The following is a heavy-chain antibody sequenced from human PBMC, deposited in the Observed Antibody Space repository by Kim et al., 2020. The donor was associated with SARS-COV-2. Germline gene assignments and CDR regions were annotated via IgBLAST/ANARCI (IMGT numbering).Heavy chain of an antibody. Sequence: GGSLRLSCAASGFTFSSYGMHWVRQAPGKGLEWVAVISYDGSNKYYADSVKGRFTISRDNSKNTLYLQMNSLRAEDTAVYYCARDRAITMVRGGYYGMDVWGQGTTVTVSS. CDR3: ARDRAITMVRGGYYGMDV. J-gene: IGHJ6*02. CDR2: ISYDGSNK. V-gene: IGHV3-33*05. D-gene: IGHD3-10*01. CDR1: GFTFSSYG.